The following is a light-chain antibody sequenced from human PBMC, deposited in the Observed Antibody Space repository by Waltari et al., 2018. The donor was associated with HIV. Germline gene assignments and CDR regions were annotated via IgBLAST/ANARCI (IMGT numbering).Light chain of an antibody. CDR1: QNVSSY. CDR3: QQRSNWPPVT. CDR2: DAS. Sequence: IVLTQPPAPLSLSPGERATLPCRASQNVSSYLAWYQQKPGQAPRLLIYDASNRATGIPARFSGSGSGTDFTLTISSLEPEDFAVYYCQQRSNWPPVTFGQGTKVEIK. V-gene: IGKV3-11*01. J-gene: IGKJ1*01.